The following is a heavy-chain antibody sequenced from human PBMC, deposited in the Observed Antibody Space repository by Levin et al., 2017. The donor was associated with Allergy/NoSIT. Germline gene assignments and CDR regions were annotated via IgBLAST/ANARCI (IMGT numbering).Heavy chain of an antibody. CDR1: GYTFTGYY. V-gene: IGHV1-2*02. CDR2: INPNSGGT. CDR3: ARLDAYYDILTGYIPQGTYGMDV. D-gene: IGHD3-9*01. Sequence: GASVKVSCKASGYTFTGYYMHWVRQAPGQGLEWMGWINPNSGGTNYAQKFQGRVTMTRDTSISTAYMELSRLRSDDTAVYYCARLDAYYDILTGYIPQGTYGMDVWGQGTTVTVSS. J-gene: IGHJ6*02.